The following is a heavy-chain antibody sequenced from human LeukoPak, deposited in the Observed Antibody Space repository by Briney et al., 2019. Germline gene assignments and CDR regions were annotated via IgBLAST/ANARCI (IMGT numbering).Heavy chain of an antibody. V-gene: IGHV1-58*02. Sequence: ASVKVSCKASGSTFTSSTMQWVRQARGQRLEWIGWIVVDSGNTKYAQKFQERVTITRDMSTSTAYMELSSLRSEDTAVYYCAADSSTYYIYYYYYGMAVWGQGTTVTVSS. CDR1: GSTFTSST. CDR2: IVVDSGNT. J-gene: IGHJ6*02. D-gene: IGHD1-26*01. CDR3: AADSSTYYIYYYYYGMAV.